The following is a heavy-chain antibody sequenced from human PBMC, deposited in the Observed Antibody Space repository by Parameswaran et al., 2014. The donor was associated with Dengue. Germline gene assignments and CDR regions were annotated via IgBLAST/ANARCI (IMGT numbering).Heavy chain of an antibody. D-gene: IGHD3-22*01. V-gene: IGHV4-30-4*01. J-gene: IGHJ4*02. CDR2: LLHGST. Sequence: RWIRQPQEGPGVDWVHLLHGSTYYNPSLKSRVTISVDTSKNQFSLKLSSVTAADTAVYYCARDVAAGYYDSSGYYAFDYWGQGTLVTVSS. CDR3: ARDVAAGYYDSSGYYAFDY.